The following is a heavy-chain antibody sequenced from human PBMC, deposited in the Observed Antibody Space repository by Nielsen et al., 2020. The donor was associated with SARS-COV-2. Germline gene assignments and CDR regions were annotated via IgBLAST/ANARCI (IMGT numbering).Heavy chain of an antibody. V-gene: IGHV4-30-4*02. CDR1: GGSISSGDYY. CDR2: IYYSGST. J-gene: IGHJ6*02. Sequence: SETLSLTCTVSGGSISSGDYYWSWIRQPPGKGLEWIGYIYYSGSTYYNPSLKSRVTISIDTSKNQFSLKLSSVTAADTAVYYCARGQYRTLSRGGMDVWGQGTTVTVSS. D-gene: IGHD6-6*01. CDR3: ARGQYRTLSRGGMDV.